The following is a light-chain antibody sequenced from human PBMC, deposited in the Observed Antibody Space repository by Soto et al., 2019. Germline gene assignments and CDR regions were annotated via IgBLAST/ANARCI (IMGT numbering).Light chain of an antibody. V-gene: IGLV2-14*01. CDR1: SSDVGGYNY. CDR3: SSYAGSYSLV. Sequence: QSALTQPASVSGSPGQSITISCTGTSSDVGGYNYVSWYQQHPGKAPKLMIYEVSNRPSGVSNRFSGSKSGNTASLTISGLQAEDEADYYCSSYAGSYSLVFGGGTKLTVL. CDR2: EVS. J-gene: IGLJ2*01.